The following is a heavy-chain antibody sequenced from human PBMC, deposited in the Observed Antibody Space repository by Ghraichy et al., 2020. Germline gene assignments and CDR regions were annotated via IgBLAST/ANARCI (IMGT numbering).Heavy chain of an antibody. D-gene: IGHD1-7*01. CDR1: GFNFSIYA. J-gene: IGHJ4*02. V-gene: IGHV3-64D*06. CDR3: AMNWNYDN. CDR2: INYNGGST. Sequence: GGSLRLSCSVSGFNFSIYAMEWVRQAPGKGLEYVSAINYNGGSTYYADSVKGRFTISRDNSKNMLYLQMSSLRTEDTAVYYCAMNWNYDNWGQGTLVTVSS.